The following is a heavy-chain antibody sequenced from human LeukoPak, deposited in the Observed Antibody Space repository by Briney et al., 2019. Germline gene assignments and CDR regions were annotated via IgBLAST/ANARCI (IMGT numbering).Heavy chain of an antibody. J-gene: IGHJ3*02. V-gene: IGHV3-7*05. CDR1: GFSLSSYW. CDR2: IKPDGSQI. Sequence: GGSLRLSCVVSGFSLSSYWMSWVRQAPGKGLEWVANIKPDGSQIYYVDSVKGRFTIPRDNAKNSLNLQMSSLRAEDTAVYYCVRDGMGVIKAFDIWGQGTMVTVTS. D-gene: IGHD3-10*01. CDR3: VRDGMGVIKAFDI.